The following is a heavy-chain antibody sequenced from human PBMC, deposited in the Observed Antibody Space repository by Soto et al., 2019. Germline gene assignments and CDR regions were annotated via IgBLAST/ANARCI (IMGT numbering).Heavy chain of an antibody. V-gene: IGHV2-5*02. CDR1: GLSLRTTGVG. CDR2: LYWDDDK. Sequence: QVTLKESGPTLVKPTQTLTLTCTVSGLSLRTTGVGVGWVRQPPGKALEWLALLYWDDDKRYSPSLSSRLTIAKDISEKPVVLTMTNMDTVDTATYYCVQSRCVGDCLEIYSSHAYNGLDVWGQGTTVTVSS. CDR3: VQSRCVGDCLEIYSSHAYNGLDV. D-gene: IGHD2-21*02. J-gene: IGHJ6*02.